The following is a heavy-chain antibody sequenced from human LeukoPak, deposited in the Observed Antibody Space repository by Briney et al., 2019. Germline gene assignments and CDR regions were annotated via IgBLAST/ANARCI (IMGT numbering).Heavy chain of an antibody. CDR2: IYYSGST. J-gene: IGHJ2*01. V-gene: IGHV4-59*01. Sequence: PSETLSLTCTVSGGSISSYYWSWIRQPPGKGLEWIGYIYYSGSTNYNPSLKSRVTISVDTSKNQFSLKLSSVTAADTAVYYCASLRSAKTLTPAYWYFDLWGRGTLVTVSS. D-gene: IGHD4-23*01. CDR1: GGSISSYY. CDR3: ASLRSAKTLTPAYWYFDL.